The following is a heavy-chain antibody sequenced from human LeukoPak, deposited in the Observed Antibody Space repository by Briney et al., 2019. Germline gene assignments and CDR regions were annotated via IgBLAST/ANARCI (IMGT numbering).Heavy chain of an antibody. Sequence: GGSLRLSCAASGFTFSSYDMNWVRQAPGKGLEWVSYISSSGSTIYYADSVKGRFTISRDNAKNSLYLQLSSLRAEDTAVYYCARDSPLRGNGGDYWGQGTLVTVSS. CDR3: ARDSPLRGNGGDY. J-gene: IGHJ4*02. CDR2: ISSSGSTI. D-gene: IGHD2-8*01. CDR1: GFTFSSYD. V-gene: IGHV3-48*03.